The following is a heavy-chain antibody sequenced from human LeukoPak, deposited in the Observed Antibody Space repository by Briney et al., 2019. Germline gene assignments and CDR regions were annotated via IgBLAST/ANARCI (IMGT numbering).Heavy chain of an antibody. D-gene: IGHD3-22*01. V-gene: IGHV4-59*01. CDR3: AREGYYDSSGYFAFDI. CDR1: GGSISSYY. Sequence: SETLSLTCTVSGGSISSYYWSWIRQPPGKGLEWIGYIYNSGSTKYNPPLKSRVTISVDTSKNQFSLKLSSVTAADTAVYYCAREGYYDSSGYFAFDIWGQGTMVTVSS. J-gene: IGHJ3*02. CDR2: IYNSGST.